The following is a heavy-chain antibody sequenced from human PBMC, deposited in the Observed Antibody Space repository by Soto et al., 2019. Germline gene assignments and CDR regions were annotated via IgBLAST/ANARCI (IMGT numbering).Heavy chain of an antibody. D-gene: IGHD6-13*01. CDR1: GGSISSYY. V-gene: IGHV4-59*01. CDR3: ARDSGSSWTFRY. Sequence: SETLSLTCTVSGGSISSYYWSWIRQPPGKGLEWLGHIFYSGSTDYNPSLESRVTISLDTPKNQFSLNLSSVTAADTAVYYCARDSGSSWTFRYWGQGTLVTVSS. J-gene: IGHJ4*02. CDR2: IFYSGST.